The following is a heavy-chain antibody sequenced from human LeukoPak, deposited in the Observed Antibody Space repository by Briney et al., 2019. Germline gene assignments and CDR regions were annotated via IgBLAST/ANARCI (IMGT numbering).Heavy chain of an antibody. CDR2: IYYSGST. CDR1: GGSISSYY. J-gene: IGHJ6*02. V-gene: IGHV4-59*01. D-gene: IGHD5-24*01. CDR3: ARDLWCRDGYNSPYYYGMDV. Sequence: SETLSLTCTVSGGSISSYYWSWIRRPPGKGLEWIGYIYYSGSTNYNPSLKSRVTISVDTSKNQFSLKLSSVTAADTAVYYCARDLWCRDGYNSPYYYGMDVWGQGTTVTVSS.